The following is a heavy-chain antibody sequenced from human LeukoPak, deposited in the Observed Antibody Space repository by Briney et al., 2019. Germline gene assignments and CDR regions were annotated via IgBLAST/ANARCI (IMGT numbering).Heavy chain of an antibody. Sequence: GSSVKVSCKSSGENFSSYVITWVRQAPGQGLEWMGGIIPIFGTSNYAQRFQGRVTITADESTSTAYMELSSLRSEDTAVYYCARETEGSGSYYHFDYWGQGTLVTVSS. CDR2: IIPIFGTS. CDR3: ARETEGSGSYYHFDY. V-gene: IGHV1-69*01. D-gene: IGHD3-10*01. J-gene: IGHJ4*02. CDR1: GENFSSYV.